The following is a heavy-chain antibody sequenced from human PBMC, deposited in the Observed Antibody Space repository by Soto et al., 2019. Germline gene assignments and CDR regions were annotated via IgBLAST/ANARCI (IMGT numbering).Heavy chain of an antibody. CDR1: GFTFINYW. J-gene: IGHJ5*02. CDR2: INSDGSTT. V-gene: IGHV3-74*01. D-gene: IGHD6-13*01. CDR3: ARGSYNSTWS. Sequence: GGSLRLSCAASGFTFINYWMHWVRQAPGKGLVWVSHINSDGSTTGYADSVKGRFTISRDNAENTLYLQMNSLRAEDTAVYYCARGSYNSTWSWGQGTLVTVSS.